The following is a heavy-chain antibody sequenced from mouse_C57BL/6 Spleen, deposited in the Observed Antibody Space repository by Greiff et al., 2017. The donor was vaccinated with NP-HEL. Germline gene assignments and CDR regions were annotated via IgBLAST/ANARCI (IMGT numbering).Heavy chain of an antibody. D-gene: IGHD3-2*02. V-gene: IGHV1-82*01. CDR2: IYPGDGDT. J-gene: IGHJ3*01. CDR1: GYAFSSSW. CDR3: ARPDSSGYVGFAY. Sequence: QVQLQQSGPELVKPGASVKISCKASGYAFSSSWMNWVKQRPGKGLEWIGRIYPGDGDTNYNGKFKGKATLTADKSSRTAYMHLSSLTSEDSAVYFCARPDSSGYVGFAYWGQGTLVTVSA.